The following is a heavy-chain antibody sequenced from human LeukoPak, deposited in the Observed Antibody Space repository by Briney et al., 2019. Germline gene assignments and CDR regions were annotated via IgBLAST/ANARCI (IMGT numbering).Heavy chain of an antibody. CDR3: ASEASPVYCGGDCYYFDY. Sequence: PGGSLRLSCAASGFTVSSNYMSWVRQAPGKGLEWVSVIYSGGSTYYADSVKGRFTISRDNSKNTLYLQMNSLRAEDTAVYYCASEASPVYCGGDCYYFDYWGQGTLVTVSS. CDR2: IYSGGST. D-gene: IGHD2-21*02. CDR1: GFTVSSNY. J-gene: IGHJ4*02. V-gene: IGHV3-53*01.